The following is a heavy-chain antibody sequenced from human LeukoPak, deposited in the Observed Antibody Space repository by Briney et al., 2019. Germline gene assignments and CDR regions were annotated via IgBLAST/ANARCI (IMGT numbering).Heavy chain of an antibody. CDR3: SRVGVGYYYYMDF. D-gene: IGHD2-2*01. Sequence: PSVTLSLTCAVYGGSLSGYYWSWIRQPPGKGLEWIGEINHSGSTNYNSSLKSRVTISVDTSKNQFSLKLSSVTAADTAVYYCSRVGVGYYYYMDFWGKGTTVTVSS. V-gene: IGHV4-34*01. CDR2: INHSGST. CDR1: GGSLSGYY. J-gene: IGHJ6*03.